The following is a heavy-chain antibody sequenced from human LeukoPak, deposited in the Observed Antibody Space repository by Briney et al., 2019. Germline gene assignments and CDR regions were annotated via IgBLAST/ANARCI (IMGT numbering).Heavy chain of an antibody. CDR3: ARLYCSGGSCYPYYYYYGMDV. J-gene: IGHJ6*04. CDR1: GGSISSYY. Sequence: PSETLSLTCTVSGGSISSYYWSWIRQPPGKGLEWIGYIYYSGSTNYNPSLKSRVTISVDTSKNQFSLKLSSVIAADTAVYYCARLYCSGGSCYPYYYYYGMDVWGKGTTVTVSS. D-gene: IGHD2-15*01. CDR2: IYYSGST. V-gene: IGHV4-59*01.